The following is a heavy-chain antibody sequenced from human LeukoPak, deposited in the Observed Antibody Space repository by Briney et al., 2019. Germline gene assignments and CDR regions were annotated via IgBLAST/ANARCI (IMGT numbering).Heavy chain of an antibody. Sequence: GGSLRLSCAASGFTFSSYAMSWVRQAPGKGLEWVSVIYSGGSTYYADSVKGRFTIARHNSKNTLYLQMNSLRAEDTAVYYCARAGYYYDSSGYYYDYWGQGTLVTVSS. CDR3: ARAGYYYDSSGYYYDY. J-gene: IGHJ4*02. D-gene: IGHD3-22*01. V-gene: IGHV3-53*04. CDR1: GFTFSSYA. CDR2: IYSGGST.